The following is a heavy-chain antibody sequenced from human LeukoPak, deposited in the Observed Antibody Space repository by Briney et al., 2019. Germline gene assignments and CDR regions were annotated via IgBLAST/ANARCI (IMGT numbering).Heavy chain of an antibody. J-gene: IGHJ3*02. CDR3: AKDREMYFYDSSGYRGAFHI. V-gene: IGHV3-23*01. D-gene: IGHD3-22*01. CDR1: GFTFNTYA. CDR2: ISGTGGGT. Sequence: GGSLRLSCAASGFTFNTYAMSWVRQAPGKGLEWVSSISGTGGGTYYADSVKGRFTFSRDNSHKTLYLQMNSLRAEDTAVYYCAKDREMYFYDSSGYRGAFHIWGQGTKVTVSS.